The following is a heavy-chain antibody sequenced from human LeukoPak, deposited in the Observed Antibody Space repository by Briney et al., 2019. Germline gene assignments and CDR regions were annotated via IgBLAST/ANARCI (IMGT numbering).Heavy chain of an antibody. CDR1: GYTFTSYG. V-gene: IGHV1-18*01. CDR2: ISAYNGNT. CDR3: ARDGIAAAGDNPLNYYYGMDV. J-gene: IGHJ6*04. D-gene: IGHD6-13*01. Sequence: ASVKVSCKASGYTFTSYGISFVRQAPGQGLEWMGWISAYNGNTNYAQKLQGSVTMTTDTSTSTAYMELRSLRSDDTAVYYCARDGIAAAGDNPLNYYYGMDVWGKGTTVTVSS.